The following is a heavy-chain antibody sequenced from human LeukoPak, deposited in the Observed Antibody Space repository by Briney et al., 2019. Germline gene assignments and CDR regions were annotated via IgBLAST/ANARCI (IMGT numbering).Heavy chain of an antibody. CDR3: GRGGSFPGF. CDR1: GFTFSNYW. J-gene: IGHJ4*02. CDR2: IKQDGSEK. D-gene: IGHD3-10*01. V-gene: IGHV3-7*01. Sequence: PGGSLRLSCAASGFTFSNYWMTWVRQAPGKGLEWVANIKQDGSEKNYVDSVKGRFNISRDDATNSLYLHMNSLRVEDTAVYYCGRGGSFPGFWGQGTQVSVSS.